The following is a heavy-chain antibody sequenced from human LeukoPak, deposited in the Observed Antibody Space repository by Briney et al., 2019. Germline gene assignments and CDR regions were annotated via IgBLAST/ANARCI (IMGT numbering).Heavy chain of an antibody. CDR2: IIPIFGTA. CDR1: GGTFSSYA. Sequence: ASVKVSCKASGGTFSSYAISWVRQAPGQGLEWMGGIIPIFGTANYAQKFQGRVTITADESTSTAYMELSSLRSEDTAVYYCARGRRDDILTGYYMRPPSYWGQGTLVTVSS. V-gene: IGHV1-69*13. CDR3: ARGRRDDILTGYYMRPPSY. D-gene: IGHD3-9*01. J-gene: IGHJ4*02.